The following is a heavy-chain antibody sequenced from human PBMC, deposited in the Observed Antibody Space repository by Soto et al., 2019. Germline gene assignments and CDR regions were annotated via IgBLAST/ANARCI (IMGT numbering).Heavy chain of an antibody. CDR1: GGSISSSNW. D-gene: IGHD6-13*01. V-gene: IGHV4-4*02. CDR3: ARGDWQQLVDYYYYGMDV. CDR2: IYHSGST. Sequence: PSETLSLTCAVSGGSISSSNWWSWVRQPPGKGLEWIGEIYHSGSTNYNPSLKSRVTISVDKSKNQFSLKLSSVTAADTAVYYCARGDWQQLVDYYYYGMDVWGQGTTVTVS. J-gene: IGHJ6*02.